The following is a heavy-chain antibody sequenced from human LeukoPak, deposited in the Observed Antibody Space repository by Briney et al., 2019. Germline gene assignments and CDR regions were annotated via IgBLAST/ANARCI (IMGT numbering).Heavy chain of an antibody. Sequence: GGSLRVSCTASGFTFSTYATHWVRQAPGKGLEYVSGISGNGRSTFYANSVKGRFTVSRDNSKDTLYLQMGSLRAEDMAVYYCTRDIGRLRGDAFDIWGQGTMVTVSS. J-gene: IGHJ3*02. V-gene: IGHV3-64*01. CDR1: GFTFSTYA. CDR2: ISGNGRST. D-gene: IGHD2-15*01. CDR3: TRDIGRLRGDAFDI.